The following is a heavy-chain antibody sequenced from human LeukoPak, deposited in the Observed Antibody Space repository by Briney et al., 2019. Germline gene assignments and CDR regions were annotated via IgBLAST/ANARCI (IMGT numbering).Heavy chain of an antibody. CDR1: GFTFSSYG. Sequence: GGSLRLSCAASGFTFSSYGMHWVRQAPGKGPEWVAFIRYDGSNKYYADSVKGRFTISRDNSKNTLYLQMNSLRAEDTAVYYCARVGGVIVAAPDYWGQGTLVTVSS. CDR2: IRYDGSNK. CDR3: ARVGGVIVAAPDY. D-gene: IGHD3-16*02. J-gene: IGHJ4*02. V-gene: IGHV3-30*02.